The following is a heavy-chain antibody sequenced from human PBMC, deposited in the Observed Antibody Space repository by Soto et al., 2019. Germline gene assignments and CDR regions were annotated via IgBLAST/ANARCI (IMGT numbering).Heavy chain of an antibody. Sequence: QVKLQASGPGLVKPSETLSLTCTVSGGSISSYYWSWIRQPPGKGLEWIGYIYYSGSTNYNPSLKSRVTISVDTPKNQSSLKLSSVTAADTAVYSCARLYGAAFDIWGQGTMVTVSS. CDR3: ARLYGAAFDI. J-gene: IGHJ3*02. CDR1: GGSISSYY. CDR2: IYYSGST. V-gene: IGHV4-59*08. D-gene: IGHD3-10*02.